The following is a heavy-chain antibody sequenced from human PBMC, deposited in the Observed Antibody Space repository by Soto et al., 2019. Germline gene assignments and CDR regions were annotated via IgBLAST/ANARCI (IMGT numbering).Heavy chain of an antibody. CDR3: ARDAADYSNPEGEDY. D-gene: IGHD4-4*01. J-gene: IGHJ4*02. V-gene: IGHV3-33*01. Sequence: PGGSLRLSCAASGFTFSSYGMHWVRQAPGKGLEWVAVIWYDGSNKYYADSVKGRFTISRDNAKNSLYLQMNSLRAEDTAVYYCARDAADYSNPEGEDYWGQGTLVTVSS. CDR2: IWYDGSNK. CDR1: GFTFSSYG.